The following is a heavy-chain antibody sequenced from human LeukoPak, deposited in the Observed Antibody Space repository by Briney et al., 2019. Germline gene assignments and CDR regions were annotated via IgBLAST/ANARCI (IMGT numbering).Heavy chain of an antibody. CDR3: ARGVTYYYDSSGYLFFGY. V-gene: IGHV4-34*01. CDR1: GGSFSGYY. D-gene: IGHD3-22*01. Sequence: SETLSLTCAVYGGSFSGYYWSWIRQPPGKGLEWIGEINHSGSTNYNPSLKSRVTISVDTSKNQFSLKLSSVTAADTAVYYCARGVTYYYDSSGYLFFGYWGQGTLVTVSS. J-gene: IGHJ4*02. CDR2: INHSGST.